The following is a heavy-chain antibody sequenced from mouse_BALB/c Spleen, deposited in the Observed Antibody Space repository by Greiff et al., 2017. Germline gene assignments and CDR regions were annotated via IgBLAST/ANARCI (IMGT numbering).Heavy chain of an antibody. J-gene: IGHJ2*01. CDR1: GYTFSSYW. CDR2: ILPGSGST. Sequence: VQLQQSGAELMKPGASVKISCKATGYTFSSYWIEWVKQRPGHGLEWIGEILPGSGSTNYNEKFKGKATFTADTSSNTAYMQLSSLTSEDSAVYYCARGITTVVFDYWGQGTTLTVSS. V-gene: IGHV1-9*01. D-gene: IGHD1-1*01. CDR3: ARGITTVVFDY.